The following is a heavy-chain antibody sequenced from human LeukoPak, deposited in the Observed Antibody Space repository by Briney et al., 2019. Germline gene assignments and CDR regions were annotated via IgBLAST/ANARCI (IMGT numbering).Heavy chain of an antibody. J-gene: IGHJ4*02. D-gene: IGHD4-23*01. CDR3: ARDSGGGNSFSAY. CDR2: IKQDGSEK. CDR1: GFTFSSYW. V-gene: IGHV3-7*01. Sequence: RSGGSLRLSCAASGFTFSSYWMSWVRQAPGKGLEWVANIKQDGSEKYYVDSVKGRFTISRDNAKNSLYLQMNSLRAEDTAVYYCARDSGGGNSFSAYWGQGTLVTVSS.